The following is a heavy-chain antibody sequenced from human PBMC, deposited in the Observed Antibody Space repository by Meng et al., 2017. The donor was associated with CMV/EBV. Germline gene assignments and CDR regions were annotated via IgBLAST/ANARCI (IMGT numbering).Heavy chain of an antibody. CDR2: IIPILGIA. CDR3: ARGGSRGGTSNFDY. Sequence: KASGGNFSSYTSSWVRQAPGQGFEWMGRIIPILGIANYAQKFQGRVTITADKSTSTAYMELSSLRSEDTAVYYCARGGSRGGTSNFDYWGQGTLVTVSS. D-gene: IGHD1-1*01. J-gene: IGHJ4*02. CDR1: GGNFSSYT. V-gene: IGHV1-69*02.